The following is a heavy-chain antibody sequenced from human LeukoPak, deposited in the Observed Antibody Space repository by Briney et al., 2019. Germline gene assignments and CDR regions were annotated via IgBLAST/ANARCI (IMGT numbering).Heavy chain of an antibody. CDR1: GYTFTGYY. V-gene: IGHV1-2*02. Sequence: ASVKVSCKASGYTFTGYYMHWVRRDPGEGLEWMGSINLNSGGTNYAQKFQGRVTMTRDTSISTAYMELSRLRSDDTAVYYCARDRSYNWFDPWGQGTLVTVSS. CDR3: ARDRSYNWFDP. CDR2: INLNSGGT. J-gene: IGHJ5*02.